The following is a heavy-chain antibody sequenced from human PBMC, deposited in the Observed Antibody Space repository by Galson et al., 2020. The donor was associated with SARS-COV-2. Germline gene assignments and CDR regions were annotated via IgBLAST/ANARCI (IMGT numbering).Heavy chain of an antibody. CDR2: ISDDGNLK. CDR1: GFTFSRSG. CDR3: ARDRGYIGNSGFAY. D-gene: IGHD5-12*01. Sequence: GGSLRLSCAASGFTFSRSGMHWVRQAPGKGLEWLAVISDDGNLKYYVEAVKGRFTISRDNSKNTLYLQMNSLTAEDTAVYYCARDRGYIGNSGFAYWGQGTLVTVSS. J-gene: IGHJ4*02. V-gene: IGHV3-30*03.